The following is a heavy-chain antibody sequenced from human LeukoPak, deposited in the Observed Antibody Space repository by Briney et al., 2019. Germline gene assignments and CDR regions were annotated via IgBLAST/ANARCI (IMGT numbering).Heavy chain of an antibody. Sequence: SETLSLTCAVYGGSFSGYYWSWIRQPPGKGLEWIGEINHSGSTNYNPSLKSRVPISVDTSKNQFSLKLSSVTAADTAVYYCARVRYGIVVWGQGTLVTVSS. V-gene: IGHV4-34*01. CDR1: GGSFSGYY. D-gene: IGHD3-22*01. CDR3: ARVRYGIVV. J-gene: IGHJ4*02. CDR2: INHSGST.